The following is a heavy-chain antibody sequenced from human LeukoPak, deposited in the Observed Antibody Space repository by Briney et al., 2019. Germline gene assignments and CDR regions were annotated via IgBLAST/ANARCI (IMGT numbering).Heavy chain of an antibody. V-gene: IGHV3-23*01. J-gene: IGHJ4*02. CDR3: AKGEYSSSWYYFDY. Sequence: PGGSLRLSCAASGFTFSSYAMSWVRQAPGKGLEWVSGISGSGGSTYYADSVKGRFIISRDNSKNTLYLQMNSLRAEDTAVYYCAKGEYSSSWYYFDYWGQGTLVTVSS. CDR2: ISGSGGST. D-gene: IGHD6-13*01. CDR1: GFTFSSYA.